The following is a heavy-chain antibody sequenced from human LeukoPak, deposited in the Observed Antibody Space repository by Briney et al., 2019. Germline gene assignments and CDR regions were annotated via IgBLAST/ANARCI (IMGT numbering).Heavy chain of an antibody. D-gene: IGHD6-13*01. Sequence: SVKVSCKASGGTFSSYAISWVRQAPGQGLEWMGRIIPIFGTANYAQKFQGRVTITTDESTSTAYMELSSLRSEDTAVYYCARVAGIAAAFDYWGQGTLVTVSS. CDR1: GGTFSSYA. CDR2: IIPIFGTA. CDR3: ARVAGIAAAFDY. V-gene: IGHV1-69*05. J-gene: IGHJ4*02.